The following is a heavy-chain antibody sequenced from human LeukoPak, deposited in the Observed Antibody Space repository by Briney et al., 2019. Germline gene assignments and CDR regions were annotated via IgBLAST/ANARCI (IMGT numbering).Heavy chain of an antibody. Sequence: GASVKVSCKASGGTFSSYAISWVRQAPGQGLEWMGGIIPIFGTANYAQKFQGRVTITTDESTSTAYMELSSLRSEDTAVYYCASRPVLRFLEWLPPHVWGKGTTVTVSS. CDR3: ASRPVLRFLEWLPPHV. V-gene: IGHV1-69*05. CDR1: GGTFSSYA. J-gene: IGHJ6*04. D-gene: IGHD3-3*01. CDR2: IIPIFGTA.